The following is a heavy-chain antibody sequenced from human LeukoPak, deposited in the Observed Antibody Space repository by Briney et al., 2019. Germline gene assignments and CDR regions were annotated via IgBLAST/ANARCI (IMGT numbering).Heavy chain of an antibody. CDR1: GFTVSSNY. Sequence: GGSLRLSCAASGFTVSSNYMSWVRQAPGKGLEWVSVIYSGGSTYYAESVKGRFTISRDNSKNTLYLQMNSLRAEDTALYYCAKRGSNYYYDYWGQGTLVTVSS. CDR3: AKRGSNYYYDY. V-gene: IGHV3-53*01. J-gene: IGHJ4*02. CDR2: IYSGGST. D-gene: IGHD3-10*01.